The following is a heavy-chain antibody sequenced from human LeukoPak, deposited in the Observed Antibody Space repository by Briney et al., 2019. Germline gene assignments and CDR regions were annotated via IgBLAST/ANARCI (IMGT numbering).Heavy chain of an antibody. D-gene: IGHD2-15*01. CDR3: ATWGYCDSGTCDPG. CDR1: GFTFSSYA. V-gene: IGHV3-23*01. CDR2: IGSTT. J-gene: IGHJ4*02. Sequence: GGSLRLSCAVSGFTFSSYAMSWVRQAPGKGLEWVSAIGSTTYYADSVRGRFTISRDNAKNTLYLQMDSLRAEDTAVYYCATWGYCDSGTCDPGWGQGALVTVSS.